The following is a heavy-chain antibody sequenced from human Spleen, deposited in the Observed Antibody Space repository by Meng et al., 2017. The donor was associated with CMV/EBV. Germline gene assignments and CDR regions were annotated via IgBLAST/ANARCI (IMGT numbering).Heavy chain of an antibody. CDR2: ISYDGSNK. Sequence: GGSLRLSCAASGFTCSSYAMHWVRQAPGKGLEWVAVISYDGSNKYYADSVKGRFTISRDNSKNTLYLQMNSLRAEDTAVYYCARDPGHYDFWSGHHYYFDYWGQGTLVTVSS. CDR1: GFTCSSYA. V-gene: IGHV3-30-3*01. D-gene: IGHD3-3*01. J-gene: IGHJ4*02. CDR3: ARDPGHYDFWSGHHYYFDY.